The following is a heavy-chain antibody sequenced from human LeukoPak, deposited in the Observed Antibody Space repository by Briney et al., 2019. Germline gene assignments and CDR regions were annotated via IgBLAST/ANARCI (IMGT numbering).Heavy chain of an antibody. CDR2: ISGGGGST. D-gene: IGHD3-22*01. Sequence: GGSLRLSCAASGFTSSSYAMSWVRQAPGKGLERVSGISGGGGSTYYADSVKGRFTISRDNSKNTLYVQMNSLRAEDTAVYFCAKGALYYYDSRGHFDYWGQGTLVTVSS. V-gene: IGHV3-23*01. J-gene: IGHJ4*02. CDR1: GFTSSSYA. CDR3: AKGALYYYDSRGHFDY.